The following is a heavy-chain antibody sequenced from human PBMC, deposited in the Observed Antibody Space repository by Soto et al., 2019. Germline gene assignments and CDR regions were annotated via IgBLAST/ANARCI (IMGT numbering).Heavy chain of an antibody. Sequence: WASVKVSCKASGYTFTSYDINWVRQATGQGLEWMGWMNPNSGNTGYAQKFQGRVTMTRNTSISTAYMGLSSLRSEDTAVYYCARGLLRWTYYYDSSGYYLGFDYWGQGTLVTVSS. CDR2: MNPNSGNT. J-gene: IGHJ4*02. CDR3: ARGLLRWTYYYDSSGYYLGFDY. CDR1: GYTFTSYD. D-gene: IGHD3-22*01. V-gene: IGHV1-8*01.